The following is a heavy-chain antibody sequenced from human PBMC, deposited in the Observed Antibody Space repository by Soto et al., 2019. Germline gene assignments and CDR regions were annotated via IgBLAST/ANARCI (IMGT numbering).Heavy chain of an antibody. D-gene: IGHD1-26*01. CDR1: GFTFSTYA. J-gene: IGHJ4*02. CDR3: GRDPSHSYYTLFYYFDY. Sequence: EVQLLESGGGLVQPGGSLRLSCAASGFTFSTYAMSWVRQAPGKGLEWVSAISGSGSNTYYADSVKGRFTISRDDSKSTLYLQMNSLRAEDTAVYYCGRDPSHSYYTLFYYFDYWGQGTLVTVSS. V-gene: IGHV3-23*01. CDR2: ISGSGSNT.